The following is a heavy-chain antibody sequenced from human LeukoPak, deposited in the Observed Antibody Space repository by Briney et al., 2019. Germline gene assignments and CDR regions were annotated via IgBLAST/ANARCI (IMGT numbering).Heavy chain of an antibody. CDR1: GGSISSNNW. Sequence: PSETLSLTCDVSGGSISSNNWWNWVRQPPGKGLEWIGEIFYSGTTNYSPSLTGRVTISVDKSNNQFSLHLSSVTAADSAVYYCARGGGYYFDYWGLGTLVTVSS. CDR3: ARGGGYYFDY. D-gene: IGHD2-15*01. V-gene: IGHV4-4*02. J-gene: IGHJ4*02. CDR2: IFYSGTT.